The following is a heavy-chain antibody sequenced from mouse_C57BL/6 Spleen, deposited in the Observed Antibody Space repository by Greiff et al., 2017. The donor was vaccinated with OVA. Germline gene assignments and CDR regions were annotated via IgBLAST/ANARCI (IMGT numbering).Heavy chain of an antibody. CDR2: ISYDGSN. Sequence: VQLKESGPGLVKPSQSLSLTCSFTGYSITSGYYWNWIRQFPGNKLEWMGYISYDGSNNYNPSLKNRISITRDTSKNQFFLKLNSVTTEDTATYYCARDYGSSHYYYAMDYWGQGTSVTVSS. J-gene: IGHJ4*01. CDR3: ARDYGSSHYYYAMDY. CDR1: GYSITSGYY. D-gene: IGHD1-1*01. V-gene: IGHV3-6*01.